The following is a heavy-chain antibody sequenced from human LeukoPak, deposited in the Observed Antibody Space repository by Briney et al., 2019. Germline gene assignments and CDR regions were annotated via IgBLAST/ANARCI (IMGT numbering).Heavy chain of an antibody. V-gene: IGHV4-59*01. J-gene: IGHJ4*02. Sequence: PSETLSLTCTVSGGSISSYYWSWIRQPPGKGLEWIGYIYYSGSTNYNPSLKSRVTISVDTSKNQFSLKLSSVTAADTAVYYCASPTRIAVDGLPHADWGQGTLVTVSS. D-gene: IGHD6-19*01. CDR3: ASPTRIAVDGLPHAD. CDR2: IYYSGST. CDR1: GGSISSYY.